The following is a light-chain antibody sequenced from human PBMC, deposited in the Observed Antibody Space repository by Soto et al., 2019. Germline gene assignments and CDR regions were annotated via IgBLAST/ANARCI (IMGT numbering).Light chain of an antibody. V-gene: IGKV1-39*01. J-gene: IGKJ1*01. CDR2: AAS. CDR1: QSIRSY. Sequence: DIQMTQSPSSLSASVGDRVTITCRASQSIRSYLNWYQQKPGKAPKLLIYAASSLQSGVPSSFSGSGSGTDFTLTISSLQPEDFATYYCQQTYSTPQTFGQGTKVES. CDR3: QQTYSTPQT.